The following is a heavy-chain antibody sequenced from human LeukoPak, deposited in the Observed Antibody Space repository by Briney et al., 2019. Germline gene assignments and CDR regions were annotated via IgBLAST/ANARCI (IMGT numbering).Heavy chain of an antibody. J-gene: IGHJ5*02. D-gene: IGHD1-26*01. CDR3: ATYSGSYPPNWFDP. CDR1: GGSISSSSYY. V-gene: IGHV4-39*01. Sequence: SETLSLTCTVSGGSISSSSYYWGWIRQPPGKGLEWIGSIYYSGSTYYNPSLKSRVTISVDTSKNQFSLKLSSVTAADTAMYYCATYSGSYPPNWFDPWGQGTLVTVSS. CDR2: IYYSGST.